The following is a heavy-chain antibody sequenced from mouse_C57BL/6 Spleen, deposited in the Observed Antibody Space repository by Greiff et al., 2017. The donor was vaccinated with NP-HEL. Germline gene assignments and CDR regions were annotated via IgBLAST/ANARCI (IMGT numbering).Heavy chain of an antibody. CDR3: AKRRDYYGSSWDY. Sequence: QVQLQQPGAELVKPGASVKLSCKASGYTFTSYWMQWVKQRPGQGLEWIGEIDPSDSYTNYNQKFKGKATLTVDTSSSTAYMQLSSLTSEDSAVYYCAKRRDYYGSSWDYWGQGTTLTVSS. V-gene: IGHV1-50*01. CDR2: IDPSDSYT. D-gene: IGHD1-1*01. CDR1: GYTFTSYW. J-gene: IGHJ2*01.